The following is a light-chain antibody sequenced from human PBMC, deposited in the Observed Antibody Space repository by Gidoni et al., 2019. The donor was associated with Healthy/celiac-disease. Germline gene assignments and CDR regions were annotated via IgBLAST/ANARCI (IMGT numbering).Light chain of an antibody. Sequence: DIQMTQSPSSLSASVGDRVTITCRASQSISSYLNWYQQKPGKAPKLLIYAAASLQSGVPSRFSCSGPGTDFTLTISSLQPEDFATYYCQQSYSTPITFGQGTRLEIK. CDR3: QQSYSTPIT. CDR2: AAA. V-gene: IGKV1-39*01. J-gene: IGKJ5*01. CDR1: QSISSY.